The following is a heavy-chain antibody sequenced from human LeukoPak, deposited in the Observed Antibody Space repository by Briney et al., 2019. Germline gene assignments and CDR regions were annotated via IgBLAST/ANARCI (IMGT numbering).Heavy chain of an antibody. V-gene: IGHV3-20*04. CDR3: AKDRAYYYDSSGYTGKGAFDI. CDR2: INWNGGST. Sequence: PVGSLRLSCAASGFTFDDYGMSWVRQAPGKGLEWVSGINWNGGSTGYADSVKGRFTISRDNAKNSLYLQMNSLRAEDTAVYYCAKDRAYYYDSSGYTGKGAFDIWGQGTMVTVSS. J-gene: IGHJ3*02. D-gene: IGHD3-22*01. CDR1: GFTFDDYG.